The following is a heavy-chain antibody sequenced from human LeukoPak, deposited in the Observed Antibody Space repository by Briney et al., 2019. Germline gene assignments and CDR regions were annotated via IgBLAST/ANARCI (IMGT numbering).Heavy chain of an antibody. D-gene: IGHD2-15*01. CDR3: ARVGCSGGSCYRLRYYMDV. J-gene: IGHJ6*03. Sequence: SETLSLTCNVSGASISNSTYYWGWIRQPPGKGLEWIGSIYYSGSTYCKPSLNSRLTISVDTSKNQFSLNLSSVTAADTAVYYCARVGCSGGSCYRLRYYMDVWGKGTTVTVSS. CDR2: IYYSGST. CDR1: GASISNSTYY. V-gene: IGHV4-39*07.